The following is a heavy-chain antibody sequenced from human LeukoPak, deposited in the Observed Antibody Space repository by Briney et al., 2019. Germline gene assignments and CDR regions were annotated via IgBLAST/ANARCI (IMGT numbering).Heavy chain of an antibody. V-gene: IGHV3-30*18. D-gene: IGHD6-13*01. CDR3: AKAGYSSSWYGDY. CDR1: GFPFSSYG. CDR2: ISYDGSNK. J-gene: IGHJ4*02. Sequence: GGSLRLSCAASGFPFSSYGMHWVRQAPGKGLEWVAVISYDGSNKYYADSVKGRFTISRDNSKNTLYLQMNSLRAEDTAVYYCAKAGYSSSWYGDYWGQGTLVTVSS.